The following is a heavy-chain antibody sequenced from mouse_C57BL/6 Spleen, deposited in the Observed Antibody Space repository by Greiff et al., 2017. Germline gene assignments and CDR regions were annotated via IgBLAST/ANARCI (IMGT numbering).Heavy chain of an antibody. CDR3: ARGLLDY. CDR1: GFPFSDYG. V-gene: IGHV5-17*01. J-gene: IGHJ2*01. CDR2: ISSGSSTI. Sequence: EVKLVESGGGLVKPGGSLKLSCAASGFPFSDYGMHWVRQAPEKGLEWVAYISSGSSTIYYADTVKGRFTISRDNAKNTLFLQMTSLRSEDTAMYYCARGLLDYWGQGTTLTVSS. D-gene: IGHD3-1*01.